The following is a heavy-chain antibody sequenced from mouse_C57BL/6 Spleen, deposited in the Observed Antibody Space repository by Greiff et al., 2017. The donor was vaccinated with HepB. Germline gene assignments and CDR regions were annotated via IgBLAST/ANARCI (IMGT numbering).Heavy chain of an antibody. CDR2: IRNKANGYTT. J-gene: IGHJ4*01. CDR3: ARYIFTTVVEGAMDY. V-gene: IGHV7-3*01. Sequence: DVQLQESGGGLVQPGGSLSLSCAASGFTFTDYYMSWVRQPPGKALEWLGFIRNKANGYTTEYSASVKGRFTISRDNSQSILYLQMNALRAEDSATYYCARYIFTTVVEGAMDYWGQGTSVTVSS. D-gene: IGHD1-1*01. CDR1: GFTFTDYY.